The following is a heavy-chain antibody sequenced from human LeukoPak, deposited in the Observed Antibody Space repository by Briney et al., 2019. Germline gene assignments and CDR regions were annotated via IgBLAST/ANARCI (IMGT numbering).Heavy chain of an antibody. CDR3: ARDPVGVRYSSGPGAKFDY. CDR1: GFTSITYT. D-gene: IGHD6-19*01. V-gene: IGHV3-21*01. J-gene: IGHJ4*02. CDR2: ISGTSSYI. Sequence: GGSLRLSCAASGFTSITYTMNWVRQAPGKGLEWVSSISGTSSYIYYADSVKGRFTISRDNAKNSLYLQMNSLRAEDTAVYYCARDPVGVRYSSGPGAKFDYWGQGTLVTVSS.